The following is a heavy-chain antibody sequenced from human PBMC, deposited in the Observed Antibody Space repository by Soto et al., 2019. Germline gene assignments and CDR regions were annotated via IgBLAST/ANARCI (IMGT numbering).Heavy chain of an antibody. J-gene: IGHJ5*02. CDR1: GTSMSGHF. CDR3: ARGVYLSLVRTGWFDP. CDR2: GYYSGST. Sequence: PSETLSLTCTVSGTSMSGHFWSWMRQPPGKGLEWIGYGYYSGSTLYNPSLKGRITISLDTSKNHFSLRLNSVTSADTAVYYCARGVYLSLVRTGWFDPWGQGTLVTVSS. V-gene: IGHV4-59*11. D-gene: IGHD3-10*01.